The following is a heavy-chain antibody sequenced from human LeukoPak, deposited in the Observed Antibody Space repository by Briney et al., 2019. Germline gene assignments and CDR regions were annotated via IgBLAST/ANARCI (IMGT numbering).Heavy chain of an antibody. CDR3: TREGINVWSENGPAWENY. V-gene: IGHV3-66*01. J-gene: IGHJ4*02. Sequence: GSLRLSCAASGFTVSSNYMSWVRQAPGKGLEWVSVIYSGGSTYYADSVKGRFTISRDNSKNTLYLQMSYLRVEDTALYYCTREGINVWSENGPAWENYWGQGTLVTVSS. CDR1: GFTVSSNY. CDR2: IYSGGST. D-gene: IGHD3-3*01.